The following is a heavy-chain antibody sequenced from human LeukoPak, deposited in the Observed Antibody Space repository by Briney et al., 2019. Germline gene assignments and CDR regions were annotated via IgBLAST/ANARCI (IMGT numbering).Heavy chain of an antibody. J-gene: IGHJ6*03. V-gene: IGHV3-9*01. Sequence: GRSLRLSCAASGFTFDDYAMHWVRQAPGKGLEWVSGISWNSGSIGYADSVKGRFTISRDNAKNSLYLQMNSLRAEDTAVYYCARAYCSSTSCHTRTYYMDVWGKGTTVTVSS. CDR1: GFTFDDYA. CDR3: ARAYCSSTSCHTRTYYMDV. D-gene: IGHD2-2*01. CDR2: ISWNSGSI.